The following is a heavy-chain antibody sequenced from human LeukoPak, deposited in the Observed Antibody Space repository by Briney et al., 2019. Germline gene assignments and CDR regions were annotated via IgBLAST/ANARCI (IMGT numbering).Heavy chain of an antibody. Sequence: ASVKVSCKASGYTFTGYYMHWVRQAPGQGLEWMGWINPNSGGTNYAQKFQGRVTMTGDTSISTAYMELSRLRSDDTAVYYCARGRSGWHRNFDYWGQGTLVTVSS. CDR2: INPNSGGT. CDR3: ARGRSGWHRNFDY. J-gene: IGHJ4*02. D-gene: IGHD6-19*01. CDR1: GYTFTGYY. V-gene: IGHV1-2*02.